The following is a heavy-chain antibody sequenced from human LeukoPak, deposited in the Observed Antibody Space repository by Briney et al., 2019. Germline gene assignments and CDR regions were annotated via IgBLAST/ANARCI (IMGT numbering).Heavy chain of an antibody. D-gene: IGHD6-13*01. CDR2: INRDGSST. V-gene: IGHV3-74*01. CDR1: GFTFSSYW. CDR3: TRDAKPIAGAGRSCDY. J-gene: IGHJ4*02. Sequence: PVGALRLSCAASGFTFSSYWMHSVRHPPAKGLVGVSRINRDGSSTSYAGSVKGRFTISRDNAKNTLYLQMKSLKNEDTAVYYCTRDAKPIAGAGRSCDYWGQGTLVTVSS.